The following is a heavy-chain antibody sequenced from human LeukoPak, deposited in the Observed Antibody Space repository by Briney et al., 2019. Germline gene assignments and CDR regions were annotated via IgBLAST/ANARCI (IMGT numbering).Heavy chain of an antibody. CDR2: MYYSGST. V-gene: IGHV4-59*01. CDR3: ARAGANWGYYFDY. J-gene: IGHJ4*02. Sequence: SETLSLTCTVSGGSISSYYWSWIRQPPGKGLEWIGYMYYSGSTNHNPSLKSRVTISVDTSKNQFSLKLSSVTAADTAVYYCARAGANWGYYFDYWGQGTLVTVSS. D-gene: IGHD7-27*01. CDR1: GGSISSYY.